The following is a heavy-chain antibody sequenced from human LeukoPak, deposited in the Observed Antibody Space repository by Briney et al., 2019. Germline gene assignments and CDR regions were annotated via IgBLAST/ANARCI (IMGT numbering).Heavy chain of an antibody. J-gene: IGHJ6*03. CDR3: ARVSVGQGGDHILFYMDV. CDR1: GFDFSGYS. Sequence: GGSLRLACAASGFDFSGYSMTWVRQAPGKGLEWVASMTSSSTYLDYADSVKGRFTLSRDNAENSLYLQMHSLRVDDMAVYYCARVSVGQGGDHILFYMDVWGKGTTVTVSS. CDR2: MTSSSTYL. D-gene: IGHD2/OR15-2a*01. V-gene: IGHV3-21*01.